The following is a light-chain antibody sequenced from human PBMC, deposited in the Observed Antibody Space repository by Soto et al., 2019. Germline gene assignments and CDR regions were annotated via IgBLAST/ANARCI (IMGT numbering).Light chain of an antibody. J-gene: IGKJ5*01. V-gene: IGKV3-11*01. CDR2: DAS. CDR1: QSVSSY. CDR3: QQRCNWPIT. Sequence: EIVLTQSPATLSLSPGERATLSCRASQSVSSYLAWYQQKAGQAPRLLIYDASNRATGIPARFSGSGSGSDFTLTISSLEPEDFAVYYCQQRCNWPITFGQGTRLDIK.